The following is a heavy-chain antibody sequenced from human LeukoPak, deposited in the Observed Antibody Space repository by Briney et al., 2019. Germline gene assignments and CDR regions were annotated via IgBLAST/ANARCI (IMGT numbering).Heavy chain of an antibody. CDR3: ARRGSYGGVDY. V-gene: IGHV3-66*04. CDR1: GFTFSSYA. CDR2: IYSGGST. D-gene: IGHD1-26*01. J-gene: IGHJ4*02. Sequence: PGGSLRLSCAASGFTFSSYAMSWVRQAPGKGLEWVSVIYSGGSTYYADSVKGRFTISRDNSKNTLYLQMNSLRAEDTAVYYCARRGSYGGVDYWGQGTLVTVSS.